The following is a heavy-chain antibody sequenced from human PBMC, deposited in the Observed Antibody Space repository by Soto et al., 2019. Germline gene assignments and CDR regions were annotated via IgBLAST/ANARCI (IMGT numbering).Heavy chain of an antibody. Sequence: SETLSLTCTVSGGSIRIYYWSWIRHPAGKGLEWIGHIYSSGSANYNPSLKSRVSMSVDTSKTQFPLKLTSVTAADTAVYYCARGGDSSGYHYSSDYWGQGTLVTVSS. CDR1: GGSIRIYY. CDR3: ARGGDSSGYHYSSDY. D-gene: IGHD3-22*01. J-gene: IGHJ4*02. CDR2: IYSSGSA. V-gene: IGHV4-4*07.